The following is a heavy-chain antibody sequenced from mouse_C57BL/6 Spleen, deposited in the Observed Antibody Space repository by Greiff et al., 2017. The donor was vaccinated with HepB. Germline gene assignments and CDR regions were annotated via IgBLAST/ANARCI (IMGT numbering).Heavy chain of an antibody. V-gene: IGHV5-17*01. D-gene: IGHD2-5*01. CDR2: ISSGSSTI. CDR3: AREGSYYSNYFYAMDY. J-gene: IGHJ4*01. Sequence: VQLQQSGGGLVKPGGSLKLSCAASGFTFSDYGMHWVRQAPEKGLEWVAYISSGSSTIYYADTVKGRFTISRDNAKNTLFLQMTSLRSEDTAMYYCAREGSYYSNYFYAMDYWGQGTSVTVSS. CDR1: GFTFSDYG.